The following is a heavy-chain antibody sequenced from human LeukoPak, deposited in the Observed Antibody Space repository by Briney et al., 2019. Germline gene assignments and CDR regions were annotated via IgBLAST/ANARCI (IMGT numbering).Heavy chain of an antibody. V-gene: IGHV3-23*01. D-gene: IGHD6-13*01. CDR2: ISGSGGST. CDR1: GFTFDDYT. Sequence: GGSLRLSCAASGFTFDDYTMHWVRQAPGKGLEWVSAISGSGGSTYYADSVKGRFTISRDNSKNTLYLQMNSLRAEDTAVYYCAKNVRGYSSSWSDYNWFDPWGQGTLVTVSS. CDR3: AKNVRGYSSSWSDYNWFDP. J-gene: IGHJ5*02.